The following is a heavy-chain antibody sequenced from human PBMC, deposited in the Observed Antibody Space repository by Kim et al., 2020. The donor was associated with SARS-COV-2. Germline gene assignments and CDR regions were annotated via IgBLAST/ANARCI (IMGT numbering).Heavy chain of an antibody. J-gene: IGHJ6*02. CDR1: GYTLTELS. Sequence: ASVKVSCKVSGYTLTELSMHWVRQAPGKGLEWMGGFDPEDGETIYAQKFQGRVTMTEDTSTDTAYMELSSLRSEDTAVYYCATRLHTDIQAPYYYYYGMDVWGQGTTVTVSS. V-gene: IGHV1-24*01. CDR3: ATRLHTDIQAPYYYYYGMDV. CDR2: FDPEDGET. D-gene: IGHD5-18*01.